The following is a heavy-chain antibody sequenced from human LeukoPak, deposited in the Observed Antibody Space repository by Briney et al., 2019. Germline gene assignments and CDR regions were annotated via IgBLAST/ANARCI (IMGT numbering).Heavy chain of an antibody. Sequence: GGSLRLSCAASGFTFSSYAMSWVRQAPGKGLEWVSAISGSGGSTYYADSVKGRFTISRDNSKNTLYLQMNSLRAEDTAVYYCAKPGVYYDILTGHFDYWGQGTLVTVSS. J-gene: IGHJ4*02. CDR1: GFTFSSYA. CDR2: ISGSGGST. D-gene: IGHD3-9*01. CDR3: AKPGVYYDILTGHFDY. V-gene: IGHV3-23*01.